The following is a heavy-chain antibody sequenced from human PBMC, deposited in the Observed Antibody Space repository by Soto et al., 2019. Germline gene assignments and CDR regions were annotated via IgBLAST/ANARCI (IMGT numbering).Heavy chain of an antibody. CDR1: GFTFSNFW. J-gene: IGHJ2*01. V-gene: IGHV3-7*01. D-gene: IGHD1-26*01. CDR3: ARVAGQWEITL. Sequence: EVQLVESGGGLVQPGGSLRLSCAASGFTFSNFWLNWVRQAPGKGLEWVANIKQDGSERNYLGSVKGRFTISRDNAKNSLYLQMNSLRDGDTAVYYCARVAGQWEITLWGRGALVTVSS. CDR2: IKQDGSER.